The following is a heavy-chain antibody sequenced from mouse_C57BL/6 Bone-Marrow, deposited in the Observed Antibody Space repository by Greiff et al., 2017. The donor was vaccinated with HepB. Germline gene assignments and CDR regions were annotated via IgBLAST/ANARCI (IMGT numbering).Heavy chain of an antibody. J-gene: IGHJ4*01. D-gene: IGHD2-5*01. V-gene: IGHV5-4*03. Sequence: EVMLVESGGGLVKPGGSLKLSCAASGFTFSSYAMSWVRQTPEKRLEWVATISDGGSYTYYPDNLKGRFTISRDNAKNNLYLQMSHLKSEDTAMYYCARSYYSNYVYAMDYWGQGTSVTVSS. CDR3: ARSYYSNYVYAMDY. CDR2: ISDGGSYT. CDR1: GFTFSSYA.